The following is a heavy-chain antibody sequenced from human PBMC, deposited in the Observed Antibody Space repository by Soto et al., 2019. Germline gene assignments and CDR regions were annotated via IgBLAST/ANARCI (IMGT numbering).Heavy chain of an antibody. Sequence: SLRLSCAASGFTFSTYAIHWVRQVPGKGLEWVAVISFDGNTKNYVDSVRGRFTISRDNSKDTLYLQMNSLRPEDTAMYYCAKESGGYSFGFVYFFDYWGQGTQVTVSS. CDR2: ISFDGNTK. CDR1: GFTFSTYA. D-gene: IGHD5-18*01. J-gene: IGHJ4*02. CDR3: AKESGGYSFGFVYFFDY. V-gene: IGHV3-30*18.